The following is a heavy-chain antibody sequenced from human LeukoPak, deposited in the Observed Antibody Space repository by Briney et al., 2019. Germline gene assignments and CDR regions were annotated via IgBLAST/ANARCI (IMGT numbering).Heavy chain of an antibody. Sequence: ASVNVSCKASVYTFTSYDINWVRQATGQGVEGMGWMNPNSGNTGYAQKFQGRVTMTRNTSISTAYMELSSLRSEDTAVYYCARGGGYSYDYGMDVWGQGPTVTVSS. CDR1: VYTFTSYD. J-gene: IGHJ6*02. V-gene: IGHV1-8*01. D-gene: IGHD5-18*01. CDR2: MNPNSGNT. CDR3: ARGGGYSYDYGMDV.